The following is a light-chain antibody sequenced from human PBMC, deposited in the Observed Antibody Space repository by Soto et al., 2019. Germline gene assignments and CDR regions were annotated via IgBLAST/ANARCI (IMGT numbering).Light chain of an antibody. CDR3: QVWDSSSDHVV. CDR2: YDS. Sequence: SYELTQPPSVSVAPGKTARLTCGGNNIGSKSVHWYQQKPGQAPVMVIYYDSDRPSGIPERFSGSNSGNTATLTISRVEAGDEADYYWQVWDSSSDHVVFSGGTQLTVL. J-gene: IGLJ2*01. V-gene: IGLV3-21*04. CDR1: NIGSKS.